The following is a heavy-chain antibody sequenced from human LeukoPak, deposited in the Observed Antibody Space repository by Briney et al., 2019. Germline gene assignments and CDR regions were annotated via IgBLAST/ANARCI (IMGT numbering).Heavy chain of an antibody. CDR2: INPSGGST. V-gene: IGHV1-46*01. CDR1: GYTFTSYY. Sequence: ASVKVSCKASGYTFTSYYMHWVRQAPGQGLEWMGIINPSGGSTSYTQKFQGRVTMTRDMSTGTVYMELSSLRSEDTAVYYCARVEYSSSSLDYWGQGTLVTVSS. D-gene: IGHD6-6*01. J-gene: IGHJ4*02. CDR3: ARVEYSSSSLDY.